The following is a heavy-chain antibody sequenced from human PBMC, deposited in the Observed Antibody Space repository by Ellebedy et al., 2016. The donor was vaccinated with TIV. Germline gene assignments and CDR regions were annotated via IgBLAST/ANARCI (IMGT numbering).Heavy chain of an antibody. CDR2: IGTGFDT. J-gene: IGHJ4*02. CDR3: AINLPGGYYDY. V-gene: IGHV3-23*01. Sequence: GESLKISCAASGFTFSSYAMNWVRQAPGRGLEWVSTIGTGFDTYNVESVKGRFTISRDNSKNTLYLQMNTLRADDTAVYYCAINLPGGYYDYWGQGTLVTVSS. CDR1: GFTFSSYA. D-gene: IGHD3-22*01.